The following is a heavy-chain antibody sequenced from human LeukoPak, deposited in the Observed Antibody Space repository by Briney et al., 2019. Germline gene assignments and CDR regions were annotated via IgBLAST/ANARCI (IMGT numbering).Heavy chain of an antibody. J-gene: IGHJ4*02. CDR2: IDWDEDK. V-gene: IGHV2-70*11. CDR1: GFSLTTSGIC. CDR3: ARMGCGVYPNYFDF. D-gene: IGHD2-8*01. Sequence: SGPTLVNPTQTLTLTSTFSGFSLTTSGICVNWIRQPPGKALEWLARIDWDEDKYFDTSLKTRLTISKDTSKNQVVLRMINVDPGDTGTYYCARMGCGVYPNYFDFWGQGILVTVSS.